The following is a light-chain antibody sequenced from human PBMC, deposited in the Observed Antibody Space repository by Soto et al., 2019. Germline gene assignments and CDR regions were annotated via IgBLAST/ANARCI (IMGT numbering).Light chain of an antibody. CDR2: DVS. J-gene: IGLJ1*01. CDR1: STDVGGYTY. V-gene: IGLV2-14*01. CDR3: SSYTSSSTPYV. Sequence: QSALTQPASVSRAPGQSITISCTRTSTDVGGYTYVSWYQQHPGKAPKLMMYDVSNRPSGVSNRFSGSKSGNTASLTISGLQADDEADYYCSSYTSSSTPYVFGTGTKLTVL.